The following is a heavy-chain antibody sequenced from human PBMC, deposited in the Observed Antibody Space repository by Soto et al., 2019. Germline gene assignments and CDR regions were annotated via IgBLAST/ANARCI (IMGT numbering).Heavy chain of an antibody. CDR2: ISSSGSTI. CDR3: ARVPSISDFWSGYFDY. V-gene: IGHV3-11*01. D-gene: IGHD3-3*01. J-gene: IGHJ4*02. Sequence: GGSLRLSCAASGFTFSDYYMSWIRQAPGKGLEWVSYISSSGSTIYYADSVKGRFTISRDNAKNSLYLQMNSLRAEDTAVYYCARVPSISDFWSGYFDYWGQGTLVTVSS. CDR1: GFTFSDYY.